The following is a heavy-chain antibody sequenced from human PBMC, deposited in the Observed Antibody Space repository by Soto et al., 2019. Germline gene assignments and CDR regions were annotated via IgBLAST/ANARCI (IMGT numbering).Heavy chain of an antibody. CDR2: ISAYNGNT. V-gene: IGHV1-18*01. Sequence: ASVKVSCKASGYTFTSYGISWVRQAPGQGLEWMGWISAYNGNTNYAQKLQGRVTMTTDTSTSTAYMELRSLRSDDTAVYYCAREILGYCSGGSCYTTNWFDLWGQGTLVTVSS. CDR3: AREILGYCSGGSCYTTNWFDL. J-gene: IGHJ5*02. CDR1: GYTFTSYG. D-gene: IGHD2-15*01.